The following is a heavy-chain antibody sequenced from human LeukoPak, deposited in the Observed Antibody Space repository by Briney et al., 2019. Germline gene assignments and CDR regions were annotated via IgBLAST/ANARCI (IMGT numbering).Heavy chain of an antibody. CDR2: INSDGSST. V-gene: IGHV3-74*01. D-gene: IGHD6-13*01. J-gene: IGHJ4*02. Sequence: GGPLRLSCAASGFTFSSYWMHWVRQAPGKGLLWVSRINSDGSSTSYADSVKGRFTISRDNAKNTLYLQMNSLRAEDTAVYYCVRDGQRGAAAGLYFDYWGQGTLVTVSS. CDR3: VRDGQRGAAAGLYFDY. CDR1: GFTFSSYW.